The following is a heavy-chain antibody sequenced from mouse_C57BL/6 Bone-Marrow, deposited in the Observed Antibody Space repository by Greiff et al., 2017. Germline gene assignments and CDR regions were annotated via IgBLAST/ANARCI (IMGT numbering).Heavy chain of an antibody. V-gene: IGHV1-55*01. CDR1: GYTFTSYW. J-gene: IGHJ2*01. CDR2: IYPTSGRT. CDR3: ARSGPLGRSFDY. D-gene: IGHD4-1*01. Sequence: QVQLQQPGAELVKPGASVKMSCKASGYTFTSYWITWVKQRPGQGLVWIGDIYPTSGRTNYNEKFKSKAILTVDTSSNTAYMQLSSLTSEDSAVFYCARSGPLGRSFDYWDWGTTLPVSS.